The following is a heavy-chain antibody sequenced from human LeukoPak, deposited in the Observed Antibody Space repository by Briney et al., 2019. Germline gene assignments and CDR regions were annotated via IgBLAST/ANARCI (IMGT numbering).Heavy chain of an antibody. J-gene: IGHJ6*03. V-gene: IGHV1-8*03. CDR3: ARGGLTLYYYYYYMDV. CDR2: MNPNSGNT. Sequence: ASVKVSCKASGYTFTSYDINWVRQAPGQGLEWMGWMNPNSGNTVYAQRFQGRVTITRNTSISTAYMERSSLRSEDTAVYYCARGGLTLYYYYYYMDVWGKGTTVTVPS. D-gene: IGHD3-9*01. CDR1: GYTFTSYD.